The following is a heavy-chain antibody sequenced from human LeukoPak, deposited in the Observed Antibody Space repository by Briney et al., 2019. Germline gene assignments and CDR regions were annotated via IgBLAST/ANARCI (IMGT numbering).Heavy chain of an antibody. CDR3: ARVLEVATMGGAFDI. J-gene: IGHJ3*02. CDR2: ISAYNGNT. CDR1: GYTFTSYG. Sequence: ASVKVSCKASGYTFTSYGISWVRQAPGQGLEWMGLISAYNGNTNYAQKFQGRVTITADKSTSTAYMELSSLRSEDTAVYYCARVLEVATMGGAFDIWGQGTMVTVSS. V-gene: IGHV1-18*01. D-gene: IGHD5-12*01.